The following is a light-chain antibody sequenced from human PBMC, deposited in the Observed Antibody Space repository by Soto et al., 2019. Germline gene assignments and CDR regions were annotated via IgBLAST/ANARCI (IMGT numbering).Light chain of an antibody. CDR3: TSFTSSHTYV. Sequence: QSALTQPASVSGSPGQSITISCTGTSSDVGGYDFVSWYQQHPGKALKLLIYEVSNRPSGVSNRFFGSKSGNTASLTISGLQSEDEADYYCTSFTSSHTYVFGTGTKLTVL. CDR1: SSDVGGYDF. CDR2: EVS. J-gene: IGLJ1*01. V-gene: IGLV2-14*01.